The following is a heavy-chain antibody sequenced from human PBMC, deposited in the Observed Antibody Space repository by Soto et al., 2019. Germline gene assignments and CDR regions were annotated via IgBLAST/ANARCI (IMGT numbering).Heavy chain of an antibody. CDR1: GDTFSSYA. V-gene: IGHV1-69*01. Sequence: QVQLVQSGAEVKKPGSSVKVSCKASGDTFSSYAISWVRQAPGQGLEWMGGIIPIFGTANYAQKFQGRVTITADESTSPAYMELSSLRSEDTAVYYCARTVRFLEGLRREYYCYGMDVWGQGTTVTVSS. D-gene: IGHD3-3*01. CDR3: ARTVRFLEGLRREYYCYGMDV. CDR2: IIPIFGTA. J-gene: IGHJ6*02.